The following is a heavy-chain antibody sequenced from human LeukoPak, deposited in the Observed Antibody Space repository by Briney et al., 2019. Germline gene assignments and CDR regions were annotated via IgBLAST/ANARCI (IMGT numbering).Heavy chain of an antibody. Sequence: PSETLSLTCTVSGYSISSGYYWGWIRQPPGKGLEWIGSIYHSGSTYYNPSLKSRVTISVDTSKNQFSLKLSSVTAADTAVYYCARGGITMIESRFDPWGQGTLVTVSS. D-gene: IGHD3-22*01. CDR1: GYSISSGYY. V-gene: IGHV4-38-2*02. J-gene: IGHJ5*02. CDR2: IYHSGST. CDR3: ARGGITMIESRFDP.